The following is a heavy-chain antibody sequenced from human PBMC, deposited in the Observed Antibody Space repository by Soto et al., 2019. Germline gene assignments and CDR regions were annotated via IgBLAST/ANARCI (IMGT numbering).Heavy chain of an antibody. CDR2: ISYDGSNK. CDR1: GFTFSSYG. Sequence: LRLSCAASGFTFSSYGMHWVRQAPGKGLEWVAVISYDGSNKYYADSVKGRFTISRDNSKNTLYLQMNSLRAEDTAVYYCAKCGIAVAPYYYGMDVWGQGTTVTVSS. D-gene: IGHD6-19*01. CDR3: AKCGIAVAPYYYGMDV. V-gene: IGHV3-30*18. J-gene: IGHJ6*02.